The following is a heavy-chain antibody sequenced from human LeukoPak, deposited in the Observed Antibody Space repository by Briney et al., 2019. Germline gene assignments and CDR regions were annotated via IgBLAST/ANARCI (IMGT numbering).Heavy chain of an antibody. V-gene: IGHV1-69*13. J-gene: IGHJ4*02. CDR2: IIPIFGTA. CDR3: ARENGGNLIFDY. D-gene: IGHD4-23*01. Sequence: SVKVSCKASGGTFNSYAIRWVPQAPGQGLEWMGGIIPIFGTANYAQKFQGRVTITADESTSTAYMELSSLRSEDTAVYYCARENGGNLIFDYGGQGTLVTVSS. CDR1: GGTFNSYA.